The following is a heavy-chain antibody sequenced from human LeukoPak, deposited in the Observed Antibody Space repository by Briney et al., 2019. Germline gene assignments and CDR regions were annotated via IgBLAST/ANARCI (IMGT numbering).Heavy chain of an antibody. D-gene: IGHD6-13*01. CDR1: GYTFTGHY. Sequence: ASVKASCEASGYTFTGHYMHWVRQAPGQGLEWIGWINPNSGGTNYAQKFQGRVTMTRDTSISTAYMELTRLRSDDTAVYYCARAGVSQLVLSNLDCWGQGTLVTVSS. CDR2: INPNSGGT. J-gene: IGHJ4*02. V-gene: IGHV1-2*02. CDR3: ARAGVSQLVLSNLDC.